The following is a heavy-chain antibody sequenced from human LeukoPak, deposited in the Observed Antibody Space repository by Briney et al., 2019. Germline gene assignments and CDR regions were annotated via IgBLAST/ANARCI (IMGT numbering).Heavy chain of an antibody. D-gene: IGHD1-26*01. CDR2: IYYSGST. CDR1: SGSISDSSYY. J-gene: IGHJ4*02. CDR3: ARWDSGSYFLDY. Sequence: PSETLSLTCTVSSGSISDSSYYWGWIRQPPGKGLEWIGYIYYSGSTNYNPSLKSRVTISVDTSKNQFSLKLNSVTAADTAVYYCARWDSGSYFLDYWGQGTLVTVSS. V-gene: IGHV4-61*05.